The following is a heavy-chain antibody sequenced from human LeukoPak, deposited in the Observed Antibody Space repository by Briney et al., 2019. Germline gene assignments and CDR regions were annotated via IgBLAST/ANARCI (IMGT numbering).Heavy chain of an antibody. CDR2: ISYDGSNK. D-gene: IGHD5-18*01. Sequence: PERSLRLSCAASGFTFSSYGMHWVRQAPGKRLERVAVISYDGSNKYYSDSVKGRFTISRDNSKNTLYLQMNSLRAEDTAVYYCAKCGMWIQLWSWFDPWGQGTLVTVSS. V-gene: IGHV3-30*18. CDR3: AKCGMWIQLWSWFDP. J-gene: IGHJ5*02. CDR1: GFTFSSYG.